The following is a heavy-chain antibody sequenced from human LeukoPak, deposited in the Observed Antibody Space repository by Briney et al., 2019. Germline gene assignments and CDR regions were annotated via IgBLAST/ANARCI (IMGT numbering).Heavy chain of an antibody. CDR2: IKQDGSEK. CDR3: ARVAGNSWRSYSYYYGMDV. CDR1: GFTFSSYW. J-gene: IGHJ6*02. V-gene: IGHV3-7*01. D-gene: IGHD2-2*01. Sequence: GGSLRLSCAASGFTFSSYWMSWVRQAPGKGLEWVANIKQDGSEKNYVDSVKGRFTISRDNADNSLNLQMNSLRAEDTAVYYCARVAGNSWRSYSYYYGMDVWGQGTTVTVSS.